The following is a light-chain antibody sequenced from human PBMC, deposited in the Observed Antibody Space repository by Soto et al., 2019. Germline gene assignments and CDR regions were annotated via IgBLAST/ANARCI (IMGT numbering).Light chain of an antibody. J-gene: IGKJ1*01. CDR3: QQYNNWPQL. V-gene: IGKV3-15*01. Sequence: EIVMTQSPATLSVSPGERATLSCRASQSVSSNLAWYQQKPGQAPRLLIYGASTRATGIPARFSGSGSGTEFTLTISSLQSVDFAVYYCQQYNNWPQLFGQGTRV. CDR2: GAS. CDR1: QSVSSN.